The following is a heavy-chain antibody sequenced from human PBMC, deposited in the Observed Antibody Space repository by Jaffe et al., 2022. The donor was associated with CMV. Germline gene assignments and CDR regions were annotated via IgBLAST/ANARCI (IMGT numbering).Heavy chain of an antibody. CDR2: IDPSDSDT. D-gene: IGHD5-18*01. J-gene: IGHJ6*03. Sequence: EVQLVQSGAEVKKPGESLRISCKDSGYNSPGYSFTSYWISWVRQMPGKGLEWMGRIDPSDSDTNYSPSFQGHVTISADKSISTAYLQWSSLKASDTAIYYCARSRGGRRYSSGHYYYFYYMDVWGKGTTVTVSS. CDR3: ARSRGGRRYSSGHYYYFYYMDV. CDR1: GYNSPGYSFTSYW. V-gene: IGHV5-10-1*03.